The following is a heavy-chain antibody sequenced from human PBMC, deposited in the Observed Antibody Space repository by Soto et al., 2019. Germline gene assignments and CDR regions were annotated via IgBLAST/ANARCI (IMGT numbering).Heavy chain of an antibody. CDR1: GFTVSSNY. V-gene: IGHV3-66*01. Sequence: EVQLVESGGGLVQPGGSLRLSCAASGFTVSSNYMSWLRQAPGKGLEWVSVIYSGGTTYYADSVKGRFTISRDNSKNTLYLQMNSLRAEDTAVYYCARNGDSSDYRGWFDPWGQGNLVTVSS. CDR3: ARNGDSSDYRGWFDP. D-gene: IGHD3-22*01. CDR2: IYSGGTT. J-gene: IGHJ5*02.